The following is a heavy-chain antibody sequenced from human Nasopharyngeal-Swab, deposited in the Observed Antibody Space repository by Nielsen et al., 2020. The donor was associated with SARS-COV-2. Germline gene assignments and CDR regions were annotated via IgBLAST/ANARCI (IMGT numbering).Heavy chain of an antibody. J-gene: IGHJ3*02. CDR3: ARDSYYYDSSGMGPCAFDI. Sequence: GSLRLSCAVYGGSFSGYYRSWIRQPPGKGLEWIGEINHSGSTNYNPSLKSRVTISVDTSKNQFSLKLSSVTAADTAVYYCARDSYYYDSSGMGPCAFDIWGQGTMVTVSS. CDR1: GGSFSGYY. CDR2: INHSGST. V-gene: IGHV4-34*01. D-gene: IGHD3-22*01.